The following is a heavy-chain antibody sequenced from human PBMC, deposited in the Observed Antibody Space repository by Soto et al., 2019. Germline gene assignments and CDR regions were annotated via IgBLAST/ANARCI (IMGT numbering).Heavy chain of an antibody. CDR1: GGTFSSYA. V-gene: IGHV1-69*06. D-gene: IGHD3-22*01. CDR3: ARASHYYDSSGYYYSRFDY. J-gene: IGHJ4*02. CDR2: IIPIFGTA. Sequence: SVKVSCKASGGTFSSYAISWVRQAPGQVLEWMGGIIPIFGTANYAQKFQGRVTITADKSTSTAYMELSSLRSEDTAVYYCARASHYYDSSGYYYSRFDYWGQGTLVTVSS.